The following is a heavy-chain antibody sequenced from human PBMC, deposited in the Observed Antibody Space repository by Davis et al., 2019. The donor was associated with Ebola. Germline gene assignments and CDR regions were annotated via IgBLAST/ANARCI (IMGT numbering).Heavy chain of an antibody. CDR1: GYTFTSYD. Sequence: ASVKVSCKASGYTFTSYDINWVRQATGQGLEWMGWMNPNSGNTGYAQKFQGRVSMTRNTSISTAHMELSSLRSEDTAVYYCARARGVAKRPDYWGQGTLVTVSS. D-gene: IGHD5-12*01. CDR3: ARARGVAKRPDY. CDR2: MNPNSGNT. J-gene: IGHJ4*02. V-gene: IGHV1-8*01.